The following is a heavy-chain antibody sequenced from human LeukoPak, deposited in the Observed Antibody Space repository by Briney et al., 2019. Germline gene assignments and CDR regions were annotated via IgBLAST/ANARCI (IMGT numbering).Heavy chain of an antibody. J-gene: IGHJ6*04. V-gene: IGHV5-51*01. CDR2: IYPGDSDT. D-gene: IGHD5-18*01. CDR1: GYSFTSYW. Sequence: GESLKISCKGSGYSFTSYWIGWVRQMPGKGLEWMGIIYPGDSDTRYSPSFQGQVTISADKSISTAYLQWSSLKASDTATYYCARTETAEHYYYYGMDVWGKGTTVTVSS. CDR3: ARTETAEHYYYYGMDV.